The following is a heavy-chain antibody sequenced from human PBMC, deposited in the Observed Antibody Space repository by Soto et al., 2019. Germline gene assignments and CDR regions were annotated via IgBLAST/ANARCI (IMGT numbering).Heavy chain of an antibody. CDR3: AAVLYFFDY. CDR2: ISYDGSNK. CDR1: GFTFSSYG. V-gene: IGHV3-30*03. J-gene: IGHJ4*02. Sequence: QVQLVESGGGLVQPGRSLRLSCAASGFTFSSYGMHWVRQAPGKGLEWVALISYDGSNKYYPESVKGRFTISRDNSKNTLYLKMNSLRPENTAVSYCAAVLYFFDYSGQGTLVTVSS. D-gene: IGHD2-15*01.